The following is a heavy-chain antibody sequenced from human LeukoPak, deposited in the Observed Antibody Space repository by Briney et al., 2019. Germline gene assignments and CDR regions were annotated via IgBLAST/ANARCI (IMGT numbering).Heavy chain of an antibody. CDR3: ARLSSGWRLSSFDY. J-gene: IGHJ4*02. D-gene: IGHD6-19*01. CDR1: GFTFSSYW. CDR2: IKQDGSEK. Sequence: PGGSLRLSCAASGFTFSSYWMSWVRQAPGKGLEWVANIKQDGSEKYYVDSVKGRFTISRDNAKNSLYLQMNSLRAEDTAVYYCARLSSGWRLSSFDYWGQGILVTVSS. V-gene: IGHV3-7*01.